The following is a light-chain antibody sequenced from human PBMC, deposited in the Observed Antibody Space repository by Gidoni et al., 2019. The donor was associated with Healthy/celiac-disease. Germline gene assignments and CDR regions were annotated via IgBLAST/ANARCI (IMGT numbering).Light chain of an antibody. CDR1: SSNIGSNY. CDR2: RNN. J-gene: IGLJ2*01. CDR3: ATWDDSLSGYVV. V-gene: IGLV1-47*01. Sequence: QSVLTQPPSASGTPGQRVTISCSGRSSNIGSNYVYWYQQLPGTAPKRLIYRNNQRPSGVPDRFSGSKSGASASLAISGLRSEDEADYYCATWDDSLSGYVVFGGGTKLTVL.